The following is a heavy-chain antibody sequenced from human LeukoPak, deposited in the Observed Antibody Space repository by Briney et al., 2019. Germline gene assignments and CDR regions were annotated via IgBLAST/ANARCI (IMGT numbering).Heavy chain of an antibody. D-gene: IGHD5-18*01. CDR1: GYTFTSYY. V-gene: IGHV1-46*01. CDR3: ARGGGVVDTSLTPFDY. Sequence: ASVKVSCMASGYTFTSYYMHWVRQAPGQGLEWMGIINPSGGSTSYAQKFQGRVTMTRDTSTSTVYMELSSLRSEDTAVYYCARGGGVVDTSLTPFDYWGQGTLVTVSS. CDR2: INPSGGST. J-gene: IGHJ4*02.